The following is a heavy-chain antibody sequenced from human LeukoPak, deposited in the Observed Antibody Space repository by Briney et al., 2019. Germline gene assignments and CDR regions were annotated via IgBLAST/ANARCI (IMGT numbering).Heavy chain of an antibody. V-gene: IGHV4-59*01. CDR3: ARYERGQGALDY. D-gene: IGHD1-26*01. CDR1: GGSISSYY. J-gene: IGHJ4*02. CDR2: IYYSGST. Sequence: PSETLSLTCTVSGGSISSYYWSWIRQPPGKGLEWIGYIYYSGSTNYNPSLKSRVTISVDTSKNQFSLKLSSVTAADTAVYYCARYERGQGALDYWGQGTLVTVPS.